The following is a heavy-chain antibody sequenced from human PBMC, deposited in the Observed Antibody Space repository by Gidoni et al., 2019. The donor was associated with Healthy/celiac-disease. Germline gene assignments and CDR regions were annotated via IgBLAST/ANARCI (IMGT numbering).Heavy chain of an antibody. V-gene: IGHV3-23*01. J-gene: IGHJ4*02. CDR1: GFTFSSYA. Sequence: EVQLLESGGGLVQPGGSLRLSCAASGFTFSSYAMSWVRQAPGKGLEWVSAISGSGGSTYYADSVKGRFTISRDDSKNTLYLQMNSLRAEDTAVYYCAKDHTANTYFDYWGQGTLVTVSS. D-gene: IGHD5-18*01. CDR3: AKDHTANTYFDY. CDR2: ISGSGGST.